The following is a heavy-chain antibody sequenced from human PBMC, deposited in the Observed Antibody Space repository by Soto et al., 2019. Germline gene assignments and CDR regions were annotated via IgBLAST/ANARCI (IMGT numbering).Heavy chain of an antibody. CDR2: MSERSGPP. V-gene: IGHV3-23*01. D-gene: IGHD4-17*01. J-gene: IGHJ2*01. CDR3: AKDQDNTDYFWRFDH. Sequence: GGSLRLSCAASGFNFREFAMSWVRQAPGKGLEWVSGMSERSGPPLYADSVKGRFTISRDNSKSTLYLEMNNLRPEDTAVYYCAKDQDNTDYFWRFDHRGRVTPVPISS. CDR1: GFNFREFA.